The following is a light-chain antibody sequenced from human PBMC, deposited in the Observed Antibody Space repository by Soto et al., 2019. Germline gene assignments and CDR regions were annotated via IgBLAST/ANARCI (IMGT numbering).Light chain of an antibody. J-gene: IGLJ3*02. Sequence: QSVLTQPPSVSGAPGQRVITSCTNIGADFDVLWYQQLPGTAPKLLINANDNRPAGVTDRFSGSRSGSSASLAITGLRAEDEATYYCQSFDRGQSYDNRLSGVFGGGTKVTVL. CDR3: QSFDRGQSYDNRLSGV. CDR1: NIGADFD. CDR2: AND. V-gene: IGLV1-40*01.